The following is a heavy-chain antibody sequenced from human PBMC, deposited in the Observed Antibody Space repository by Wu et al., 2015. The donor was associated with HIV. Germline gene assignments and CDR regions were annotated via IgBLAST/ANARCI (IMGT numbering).Heavy chain of an antibody. CDR1: GYRFTHYY. Sequence: QVQLMQSGAVVKTPGASVTVSCQASGYRFTHYYIHWVRQAPGQRFEWMGWIIPMFDSANYAQTFKGRVTINADESTSTVYLELSSLTFEDTALYYCARESSGSSLSAFDVWGQGTLVTVSS. CDR2: IIPMFDSA. CDR3: ARESSGSSLSAFDV. D-gene: IGHD1-26*01. J-gene: IGHJ3*01. V-gene: IGHV1-69*01.